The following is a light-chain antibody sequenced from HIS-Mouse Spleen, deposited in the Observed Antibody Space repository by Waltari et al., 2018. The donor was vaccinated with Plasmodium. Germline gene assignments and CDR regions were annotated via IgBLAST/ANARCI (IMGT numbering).Light chain of an antibody. CDR2: KAS. J-gene: IGKJ3*01. CDR3: QQYDNLPPLFT. V-gene: IGKV1-5*03. Sequence: DIQMTQSPSTLSASVGDRVTITCRASQSISSWLAWYQQKPGKAPKLLIYKASSLESGVPSRFSGSGSGTDFTFTISSLQPEDIATYYCQQYDNLPPLFTFGPGTKVDIK. CDR1: QSISSW.